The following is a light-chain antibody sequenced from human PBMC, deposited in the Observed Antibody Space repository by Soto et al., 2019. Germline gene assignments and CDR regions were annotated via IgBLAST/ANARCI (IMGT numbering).Light chain of an antibody. CDR1: QSVGSRW. CDR3: QQYYCSRT. Sequence: EIVLTQSPGTVSLSPGERATLSCRASQSVGSRWLAWYQQKPGQAPRVLIYGGSNRATGIPDRFSGSGSGTYFTLTISRLEPEYFAVYYCQQYYCSRTVGQGTNVEMK. CDR2: GGS. V-gene: IGKV3-20*01. J-gene: IGKJ1*01.